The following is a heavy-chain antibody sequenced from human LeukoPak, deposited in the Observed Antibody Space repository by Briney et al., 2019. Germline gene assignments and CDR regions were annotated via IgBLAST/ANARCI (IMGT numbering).Heavy chain of an antibody. Sequence: GGSLRLSCVASGFTFGKYWMSWVRQAPGKGLEWVANIKLDGSEKNYVDSVKGRFTISRDNTKNSLYLQMNSLRVEDTAVYYCARIMLSWREFDCWGQGALVTVSS. CDR3: ARIMLSWREFDC. J-gene: IGHJ4*02. V-gene: IGHV3-7*03. D-gene: IGHD1-26*01. CDR2: IKLDGSEK. CDR1: GFTFGKYW.